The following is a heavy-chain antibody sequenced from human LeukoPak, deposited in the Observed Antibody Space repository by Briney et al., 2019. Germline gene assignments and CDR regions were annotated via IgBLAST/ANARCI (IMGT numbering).Heavy chain of an antibody. CDR1: GGSFSGYY. Sequence: PSETLSLTCAVYGGSFSGYYWSWIRQPPGKGLEWIGEINHSGSTNYDPSLKSRVTISVDTSKNQFSLKLSSVTAADTAVYYCASRQGYSYGPRDYWGQGTLVTVSS. D-gene: IGHD5-18*01. CDR3: ASRQGYSYGPRDY. CDR2: INHSGST. J-gene: IGHJ4*02. V-gene: IGHV4-34*01.